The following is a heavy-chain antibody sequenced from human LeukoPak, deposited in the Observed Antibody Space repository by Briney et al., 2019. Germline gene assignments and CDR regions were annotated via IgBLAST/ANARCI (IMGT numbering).Heavy chain of an antibody. D-gene: IGHD6-13*01. CDR2: IYSVGNT. J-gene: IGHJ6*02. V-gene: IGHV3-66*01. CDR3: ARVFNIAAEDGYGMDV. Sequence: GGSLRHSCASSTFTLSSNYMRWVRPAPGKGLAWVSLIYSVGNTYYADSVKGRFTISRDNSKNTLYLQMNSLRVEDTAVYYCARVFNIAAEDGYGMDVWGQGTTVTVSS. CDR1: TFTLSSNY.